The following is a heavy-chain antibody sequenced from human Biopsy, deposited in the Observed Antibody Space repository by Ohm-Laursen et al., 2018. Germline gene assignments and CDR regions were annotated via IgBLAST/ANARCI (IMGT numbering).Heavy chain of an antibody. D-gene: IGHD3-10*01. CDR2: ISASSSYI. CDR3: ARESSTAGRVRVDS. J-gene: IGHJ5*01. V-gene: IGHV3-21*01. CDR1: GSTLSGYS. Sequence: GSLRLSCTASGSTLSGYSMNWACHAPGKGLAWVSSISASSSYIYYADSVKGRFTVSKENGKNSLYLHMNSLRAEDTAVYICARESSTAGRVRVDSWGQGTLVTVSS.